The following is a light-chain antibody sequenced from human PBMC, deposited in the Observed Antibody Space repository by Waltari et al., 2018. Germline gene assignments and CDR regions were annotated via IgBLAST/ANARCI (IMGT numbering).Light chain of an antibody. Sequence: DIQITQSPSPLSASVGDRVTITCRTSQNINRFLNWYQHKPVEAPKLLIYTASSMQGGVPSRFSGSGSGTEFSLTISSLQPEDFATYYCQQSYSIPFTFGQGTKVEIK. CDR2: TAS. J-gene: IGKJ2*01. V-gene: IGKV1-39*01. CDR3: QQSYSIPFT. CDR1: QNINRF.